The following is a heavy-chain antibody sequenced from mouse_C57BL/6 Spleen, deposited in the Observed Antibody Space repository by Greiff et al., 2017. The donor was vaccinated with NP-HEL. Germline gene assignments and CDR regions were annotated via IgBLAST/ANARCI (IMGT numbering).Heavy chain of an antibody. CDR2: IYPSDSET. V-gene: IGHV1-61*01. Sequence: QVQLQQPGAELVRPGSSVKLSCKASGYTFTSYWMDWVKQRPGQGLEWIGNIYPSDSETHYNQKFKDKATLTVDKSSSTAYMQLSSLTSEDSAVYYCGLGRNYFDYWGQGTTRTVSS. D-gene: IGHD4-1*01. CDR1: GYTFTSYW. CDR3: GLGRNYFDY. J-gene: IGHJ2*01.